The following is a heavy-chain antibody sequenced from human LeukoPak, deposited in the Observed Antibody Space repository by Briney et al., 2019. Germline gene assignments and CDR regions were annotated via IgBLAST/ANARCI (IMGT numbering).Heavy chain of an antibody. CDR2: IYYSGST. Sequence: SETLSLTCTVSGGSISSSSYYWGWIRQPPGKGLEWIGSIYYSGSTYYNPSLKSRVTISVDTSKNQFSLKLSSVTAADTAVYYCARSPFIYSGYGQRVWYFDLWGRGTLVTVSS. CDR3: ARSPFIYSGYGQRVWYFDL. CDR1: GGSISSSSYY. J-gene: IGHJ2*01. V-gene: IGHV4-39*01. D-gene: IGHD5-12*01.